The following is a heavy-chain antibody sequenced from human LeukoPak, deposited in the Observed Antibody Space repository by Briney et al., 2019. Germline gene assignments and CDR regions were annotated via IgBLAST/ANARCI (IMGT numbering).Heavy chain of an antibody. CDR3: AKASRAWYSSTRGHFDY. V-gene: IGHV3-30*18. CDR2: ISYDGSNK. CDR1: GFTFSSYG. Sequence: GGSLRLSCAASGFTFSSYGMHWVRQAPGKGLEWVAVISYDGSNKYYADSVKGRFTISRDNSKNTLYLQMNSLRAEDTAVYYCAKASRAWYSSTRGHFDYWGQGTLVTVSS. D-gene: IGHD6-19*01. J-gene: IGHJ4*02.